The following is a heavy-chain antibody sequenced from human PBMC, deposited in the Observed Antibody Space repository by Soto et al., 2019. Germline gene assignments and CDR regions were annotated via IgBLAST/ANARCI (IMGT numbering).Heavy chain of an antibody. CDR1: GYSFTSYW. CDR3: ARSSSSWFGNYYYYYGMDV. V-gene: IGHV5-51*01. J-gene: IGHJ6*02. Sequence: GESLKISCKGSGYSFTSYWIGWVRQMPGKGLEWMGIIYPGDSDTRYSPSFQGQVTISADKSISTAYLQWSSLKASDTAMYYCARSSSSWFGNYYYYYGMDVWGQGNTVTVS. D-gene: IGHD6-13*01. CDR2: IYPGDSDT.